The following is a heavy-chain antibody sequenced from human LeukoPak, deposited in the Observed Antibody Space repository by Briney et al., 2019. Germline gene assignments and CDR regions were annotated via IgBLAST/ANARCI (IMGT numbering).Heavy chain of an antibody. V-gene: IGHV4-59*12. CDR3: ARDLYWVVRGTSCCLDV. CDR2: IYYSGST. D-gene: IGHD2-2*01. J-gene: IGHJ6*04. CDR1: GGSISSYY. Sequence: SETLSLTCTVSGGSISSYYWSWIRQPPGKGLEWIGYIYYSGSTNYNPSLKSRVTISVDTSKNQFSLKLSSVTAADTAVYYCARDLYWVVRGTSCCLDVWGKGTTVTVSS.